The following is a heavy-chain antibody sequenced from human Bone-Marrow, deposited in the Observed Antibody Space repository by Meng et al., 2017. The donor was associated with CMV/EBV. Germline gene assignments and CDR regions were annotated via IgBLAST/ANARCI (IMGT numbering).Heavy chain of an antibody. Sequence: SVKVSCKASGGTFSSYTYTWVRQAPGQGLEWKGRIIPLLGATTFAQKFQGRVTITADKPTSTRYMELTSLRSEDTAVFYCARGQLWSSTYFDYAMDVWCQGTTVTFSS. J-gene: IGHJ6*02. V-gene: IGHV1-69*08. D-gene: IGHD1-1*01. CDR1: GGTFSSYT. CDR2: IIPLLGAT. CDR3: ARGQLWSSTYFDYAMDV.